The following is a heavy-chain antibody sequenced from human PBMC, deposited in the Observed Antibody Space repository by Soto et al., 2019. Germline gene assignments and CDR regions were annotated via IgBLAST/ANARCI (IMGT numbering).Heavy chain of an antibody. D-gene: IGHD3-16*01. Sequence: QVQLVQSGGEVKRPGASVKVSCKTSGYTFSNYGITWVRQAPGQPLEWLGWINPNSDVTGYAQSFQGRVTMTRDMSMTTAYMDLTRLRSDDTAVYYCVRVGLNRNYDFDFWGQGTLITVSS. V-gene: IGHV1-2*02. CDR2: INPNSDVT. CDR1: GYTFSNYG. J-gene: IGHJ4*02. CDR3: VRVGLNRNYDFDF.